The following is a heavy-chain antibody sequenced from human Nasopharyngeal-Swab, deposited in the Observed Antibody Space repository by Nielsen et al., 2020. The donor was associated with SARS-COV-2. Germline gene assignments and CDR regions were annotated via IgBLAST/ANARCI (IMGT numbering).Heavy chain of an antibody. J-gene: IGHJ4*02. Sequence: GGSLRLPFAASGFTFRNHVMPGFRKAPGKGLEWVAVISYDGRNGYYADSVKGRFSISRDNSKNTLYLQMNSLRADDTAVYFCARDRSVKYFDYWGQGTLVTVSS. CDR1: GFTFRNHV. D-gene: IGHD4-11*01. CDR3: ARDRSVKYFDY. V-gene: IGHV3-33*05. CDR2: ISYDGRNG.